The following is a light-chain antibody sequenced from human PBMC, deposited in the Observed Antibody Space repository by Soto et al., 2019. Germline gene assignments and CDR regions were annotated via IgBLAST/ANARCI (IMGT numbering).Light chain of an antibody. J-gene: IGLJ1*01. V-gene: IGLV1-51*01. CDR2: DDN. CDR3: GSWDSSLSAYV. CDR1: NSNVGSNY. Sequence: QSVLTQPPSVSAAPGQKVTISCSGSNSNVGSNYVSWYQHLPGTAPKLLIYDDNKRPSGIPDRFSGSKSGTSATLGITGFQTGDEADYYCGSWDSSLSAYVFGTGTKLTVL.